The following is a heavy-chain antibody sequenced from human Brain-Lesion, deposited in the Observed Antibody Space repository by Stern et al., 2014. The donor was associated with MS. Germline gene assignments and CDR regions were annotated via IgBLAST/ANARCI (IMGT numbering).Heavy chain of an antibody. J-gene: IGHJ5*02. CDR2: IIPIFGSP. D-gene: IGHD5-18*01. CDR3: AKDGPALVTNWFDP. Sequence: VQLEESGPEVKKPGSSVQVSCKASGGTFGTYPITWLRQAPGQGLEWMGRIIPIFGSPNYAQKFQGRVTITADRSTTTVYMKLSSLKSDDAAVYYCAKDGPALVTNWFDPWGRETLVTVSS. CDR1: GGTFGTYP. V-gene: IGHV1-69*06.